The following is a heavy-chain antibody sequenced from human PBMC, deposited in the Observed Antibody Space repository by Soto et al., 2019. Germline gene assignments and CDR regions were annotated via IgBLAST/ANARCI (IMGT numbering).Heavy chain of an antibody. J-gene: IGHJ3*02. CDR3: ARYCGGGTCYYAFDM. CDR1: GFTFNTYP. CDR2: ITLSGGST. Sequence: DVQLLESGGGLVQPGGSLRLSCVASGFTFNTYPMSWVRQAPGKGLEWVSAITLSGGSTYFADSVKGRFTISRDNSKNTLYLQMSSLRAEDTAVYYCARYCGGGTCYYAFDMWGQGTMVTVSS. D-gene: IGHD2-15*01. V-gene: IGHV3-23*01.